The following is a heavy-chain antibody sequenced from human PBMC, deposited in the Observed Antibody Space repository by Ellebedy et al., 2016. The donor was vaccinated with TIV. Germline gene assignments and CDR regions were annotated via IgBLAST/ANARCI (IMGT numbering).Heavy chain of an antibody. CDR3: ATERRGGVTLDYYYGMDV. Sequence: ASVKVSCKVSGYTLTELSMHWVRQAPGKGLEWMVGFDPEDGETIYAQKFQGRVTMTEDTSTDTAYMELSSLRSEDTAVYYCATERRGGVTLDYYYGMDVWGQGTTVTVSS. J-gene: IGHJ6*02. CDR1: GYTLTELS. D-gene: IGHD4-23*01. V-gene: IGHV1-24*01. CDR2: FDPEDGET.